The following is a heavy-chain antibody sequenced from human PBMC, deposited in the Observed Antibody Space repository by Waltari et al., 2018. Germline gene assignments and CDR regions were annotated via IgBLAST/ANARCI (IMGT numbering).Heavy chain of an antibody. CDR2: IKQDGSQK. D-gene: IGHD2-15*01. Sequence: EVQLVESGGGLVQPGGSLSLSCAASGFTFSSSVRSWVRQAPGKGLEWVANIKQDGSQKNYVDSVKGRFTISRDNAKNSLSLQMNSLRAEDTALYYCARGLREESSVGFDLWGQGTMVTVSS. CDR1: GFTFSSSV. J-gene: IGHJ3*01. CDR3: ARGLREESSVGFDL. V-gene: IGHV3-7*01.